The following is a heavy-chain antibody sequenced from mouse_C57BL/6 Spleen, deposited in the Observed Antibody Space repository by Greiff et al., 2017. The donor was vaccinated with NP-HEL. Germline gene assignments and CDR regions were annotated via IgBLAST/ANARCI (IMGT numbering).Heavy chain of an antibody. J-gene: IGHJ2*01. CDR1: GYTFTSYW. Sequence: VQLQQPGAELVRPGSSVKLSCKASGYTFTSYWMHWVKQRPIQGLEWIGNIDPSDSETHSNQKFKDKATLTVDKSSSTAYMQLSSLTSEDSAVYYCARIGRGYFDYWGQGTTLTVSS. CDR3: ARIGRGYFDY. CDR2: IDPSDSET. V-gene: IGHV1-52*01.